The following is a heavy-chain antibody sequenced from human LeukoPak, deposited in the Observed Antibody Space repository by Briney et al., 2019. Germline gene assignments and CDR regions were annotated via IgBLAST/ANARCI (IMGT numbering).Heavy chain of an antibody. V-gene: IGHV1-69*05. D-gene: IGHD2-2*03. J-gene: IGHJ6*03. Sequence: ASVKVSCKASGGTFSSYAISWVRQAPGQGLEWVGGIIPICGTANYAQKFQGRVTITTDESTSTAYMELSSLRSEDTAVYYCARDRLDIVPSGYYYYYYMDVWGKGTTVTVSS. CDR3: ARDRLDIVPSGYYYYYYMDV. CDR1: GGTFSSYA. CDR2: IIPICGTA.